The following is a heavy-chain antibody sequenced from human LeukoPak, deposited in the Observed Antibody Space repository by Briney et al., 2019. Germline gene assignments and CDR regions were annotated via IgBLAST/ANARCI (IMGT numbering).Heavy chain of an antibody. Sequence: PSETLSLTCTVSGYSISSGYYWGWIRQPPGKGLEWIGSIYHSGSTYYNPSLKSRVTISVDTSKNQFSLKLSSVTAADTAVYYCARPGYSRDHDAFDIWGQGTMVTVSS. V-gene: IGHV4-38-2*02. J-gene: IGHJ3*02. CDR2: IYHSGST. D-gene: IGHD6-13*01. CDR3: ARPGYSRDHDAFDI. CDR1: GYSISSGYY.